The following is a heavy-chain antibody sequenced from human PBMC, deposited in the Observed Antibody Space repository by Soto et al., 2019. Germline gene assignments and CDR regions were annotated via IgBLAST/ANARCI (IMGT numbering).Heavy chain of an antibody. J-gene: IGHJ3*02. CDR2: IYPGDSDT. Sequence: PGESLKISCKGSGYSFTSYWIGWVRQMPGKGLEWMGIIYPGDSDTRYSPSFQGQVTISADKSISTAYLQWSSLKASDTAMYYCAIASGANPGRAVAGTAGAFEMWGQGTMVTVSS. D-gene: IGHD6-19*01. V-gene: IGHV5-51*01. CDR3: AIASGANPGRAVAGTAGAFEM. CDR1: GYSFTSYW.